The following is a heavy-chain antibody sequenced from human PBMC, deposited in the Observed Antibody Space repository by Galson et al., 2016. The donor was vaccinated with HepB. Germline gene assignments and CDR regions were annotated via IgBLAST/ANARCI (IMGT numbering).Heavy chain of an antibody. J-gene: IGHJ6*02. CDR2: ISYDGSNK. V-gene: IGHV3-30*18. CDR3: AKDAAYDFWSGHEGNYRMDV. CDR1: GFTFSNYG. Sequence: SLRLPCAGSGFTFSNYGIHWVRQAPGTGLEWVAVISYDGSNKYYADFLKGRFIISRENSKTTLYLQMNSLRADDTAVYYCAKDAAYDFWSGHEGNYRMDVWGQGTTVTVSS. D-gene: IGHD3/OR15-3a*01.